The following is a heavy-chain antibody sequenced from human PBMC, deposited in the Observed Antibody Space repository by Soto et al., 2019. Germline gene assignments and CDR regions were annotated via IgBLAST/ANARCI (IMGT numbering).Heavy chain of an antibody. J-gene: IGHJ4*02. Sequence: QVTLKESGPVLVKPTETLTLTCTVSGFSLSNARMGVSWIRQPPGKALEWLAHIFSNAEKSYSTSLKSRLIITKDTSKSQGVRTMTNMDPVDTATDYCARIDRGDRSLDYWGQGTLVTVSS. V-gene: IGHV2-26*01. CDR3: ARIDRGDRSLDY. CDR1: GFSLSNARMG. CDR2: IFSNAEK. D-gene: IGHD3-10*01.